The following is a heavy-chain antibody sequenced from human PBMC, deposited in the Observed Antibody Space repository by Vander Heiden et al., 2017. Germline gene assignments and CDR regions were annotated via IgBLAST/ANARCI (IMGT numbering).Heavy chain of an antibody. D-gene: IGHD3-16*01. CDR1: GVSVSRHD. CDR2: ISGSGDST. Sequence: EVQWLESGGGLVPSGGSVRLSCAASGVSVSRHDMNWVRQAPGKGLEWVSAISGSGDSTYYAASVKGRFTISRDNSKNTLYLQMNSLRAEDTAVYYCAKQMWGRTFEYWGQGTLVTVPS. V-gene: IGHV3-23*01. CDR3: AKQMWGRTFEY. J-gene: IGHJ4*02.